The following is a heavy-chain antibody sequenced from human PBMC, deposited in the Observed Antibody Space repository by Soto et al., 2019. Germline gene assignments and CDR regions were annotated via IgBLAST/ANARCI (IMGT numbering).Heavy chain of an antibody. CDR1: GGSFSTYG. Sequence: QVQLVQSGAEVKKPGSSVKVSCKASGGSFSTYGISWVRQAPGQGLEWMGGFLPVFTTAKYAQKFQGRVSITADESTYTAYMELSSLRSEDTPVYFCARDGVDVSRTTVRHGALDIWGQGTVVTVSS. V-gene: IGHV1-69*01. CDR2: FLPVFTTA. J-gene: IGHJ3*02. D-gene: IGHD4-17*01. CDR3: ARDGVDVSRTTVRHGALDI.